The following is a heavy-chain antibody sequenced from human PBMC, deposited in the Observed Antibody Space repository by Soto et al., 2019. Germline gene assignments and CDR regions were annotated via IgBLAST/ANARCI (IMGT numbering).Heavy chain of an antibody. J-gene: IGHJ4*02. V-gene: IGHV3-73*02. CDR2: IRSKANSYAT. CDR3: TRLKYSSRPHEGDYFDY. Sequence: EVQLVESGGGLVQPGGSLKLSCAASGFTFSGSAMHWVRQASGKGLEWVGRIRSKANSYATAYAASVKGRFTISRDDSKNTAYLQMNSLKTEDTAVYYCTRLKYSSRPHEGDYFDYWGQGTLVTVSS. D-gene: IGHD6-13*01. CDR1: GFTFSGSA.